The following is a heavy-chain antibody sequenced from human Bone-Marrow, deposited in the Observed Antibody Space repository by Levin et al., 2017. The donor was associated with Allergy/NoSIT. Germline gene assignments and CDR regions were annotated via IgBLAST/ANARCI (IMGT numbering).Heavy chain of an antibody. CDR3: ARVDSSTSYTLYQGMDV. CDR2: IWYDGTST. V-gene: IGHV3-33*01. Sequence: PGGSLRLSCTASVFLFIPSFLPWFLPSPVKGLEWVAVIWYDGTSTFYGDSVKGRCTISRDNPQNTVYLQMHSLRVEDTAVYYCARVDSSTSYTLYQGMDVWGHGTTVIVSS. J-gene: IGHJ6*02. D-gene: IGHD3-16*01. CDR1: VFLFIPSF.